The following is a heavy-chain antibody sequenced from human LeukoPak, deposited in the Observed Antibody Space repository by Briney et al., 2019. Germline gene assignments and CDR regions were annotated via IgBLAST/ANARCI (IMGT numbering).Heavy chain of an antibody. J-gene: IGHJ4*02. D-gene: IGHD6-13*01. CDR2: ISSSGGNT. Sequence: GGSLRLSCAASGFTFSSYGMHWVRQAPGKGLEWVSAISSSGGNTYYADSVKGRFTISRDNSKNTLYLQMNSLRAEDTAVYYCAQVVVAAGVNYWGQGTLVTVSS. V-gene: IGHV3-23*01. CDR3: AQVVVAAGVNY. CDR1: GFTFSSYG.